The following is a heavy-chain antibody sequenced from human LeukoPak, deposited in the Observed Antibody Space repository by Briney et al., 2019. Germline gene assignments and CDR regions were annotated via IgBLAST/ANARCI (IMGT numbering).Heavy chain of an antibody. CDR3: ARHGAVHDAFDI. D-gene: IGHD3-16*01. V-gene: IGHV4-59*08. Sequence: SETLSLTCTVSGGSISSYYWSWIRQPPGKGLEWIGYIYYSGSTNYNPSLKSRVTISVDTSKNQFSLKLSPVTAADTAVYYCARHGAVHDAFDIWGQGTMVTVSS. CDR2: IYYSGST. CDR1: GGSISSYY. J-gene: IGHJ3*02.